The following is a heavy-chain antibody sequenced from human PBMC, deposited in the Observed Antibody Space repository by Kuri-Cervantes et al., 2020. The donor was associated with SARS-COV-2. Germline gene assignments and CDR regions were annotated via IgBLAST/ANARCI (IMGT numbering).Heavy chain of an antibody. CDR1: GFTFSSYT. D-gene: IGHD3-10*01. J-gene: IGHJ3*02. Sequence: GGSLRLSCAASGFTFSSYTLSWVRQAPGKGLEWVSAVSGSGGSTYYADSVKGRFTISRDNSKNTLYLHIHSLRAEDTAVYYCAAELVDAFDIWGQGTMVTVSS. V-gene: IGHV3-23*01. CDR3: AAELVDAFDI. CDR2: VSGSGGST.